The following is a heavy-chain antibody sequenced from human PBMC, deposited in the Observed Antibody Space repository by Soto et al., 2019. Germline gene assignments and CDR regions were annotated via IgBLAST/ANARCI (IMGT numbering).Heavy chain of an antibody. CDR1: GFTFSSYA. J-gene: IGHJ5*01. V-gene: IGHV3-30*04. Sequence: GWSLRLSCAASGFTFSSYAMHWVRQAPGKGLEWVAVISYDGNNKYYAGSVKGRFTISRDIPKNTLYLQLNSLRAEDTAVYYCAKEGVYKTRDSWCQGTPVTVSS. CDR2: ISYDGNNK. D-gene: IGHD1-1*01. CDR3: AKEGVYKTRDS.